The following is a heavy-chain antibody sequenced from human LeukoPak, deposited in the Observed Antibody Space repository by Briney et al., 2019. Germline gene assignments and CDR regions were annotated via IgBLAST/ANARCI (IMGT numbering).Heavy chain of an antibody. D-gene: IGHD6-19*01. J-gene: IGHJ4*02. CDR1: GGSISSYY. V-gene: IGHV4-4*07. Sequence: PSETLSLTCTASGGSISSYYWSWIRQPAGKGLEWIGRIYTSGSTSYNPSLKSRVTMSVDTSKNQFSLKLSSVTAADTAVYYCASSSSGWFWNYWGQGTLVTVSS. CDR2: IYTSGST. CDR3: ASSSSGWFWNY.